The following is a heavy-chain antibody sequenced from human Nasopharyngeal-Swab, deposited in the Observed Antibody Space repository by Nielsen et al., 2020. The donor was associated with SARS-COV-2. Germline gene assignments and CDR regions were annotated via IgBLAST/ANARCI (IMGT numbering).Heavy chain of an antibody. D-gene: IGHD5-12*01. V-gene: IGHV3-23*01. CDR1: GFPFNNYG. CDR2: VDPSGGST. CDR3: ARDPDVDIVATDAFDI. J-gene: IGHJ3*02. Sequence: GESLKISCAASGFPFNNYGMNWVRQAPGEGLEWVSTVDPSGGSTYYADSVGGRFTISRDNSKNTLYLQMNSLRAEDTAVYYCARDPDVDIVATDAFDIWGRGTMVTVSS.